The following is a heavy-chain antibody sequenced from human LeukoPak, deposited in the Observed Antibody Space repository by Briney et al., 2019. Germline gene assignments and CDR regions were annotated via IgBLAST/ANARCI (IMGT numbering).Heavy chain of an antibody. CDR3: ARGGKQQLSAYFDY. CDR1: GGSFSGYY. J-gene: IGHJ4*02. D-gene: IGHD6-13*01. Sequence: SETLSLTCAVYGGSFSGYYWSWIRQPPGKGLEWIGEINHSGSTNYNPSLKNRVTISVDTSKNQFSLKLSSVTAADTAVYYCARGGKQQLSAYFDYWGQGTLVTVSS. V-gene: IGHV4-34*01. CDR2: INHSGST.